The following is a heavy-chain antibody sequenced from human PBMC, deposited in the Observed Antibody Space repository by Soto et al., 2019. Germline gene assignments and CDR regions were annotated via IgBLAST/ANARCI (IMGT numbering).Heavy chain of an antibody. CDR3: AGRDSSWLYYFDY. CDR2: IYPGDSDT. J-gene: IGHJ4*02. D-gene: IGHD6-13*01. Sequence: GASLKISCKGSGYTFTSYWIAWVRQMPRKGLEWMGIIYPGDSDTRYRPSFQGQVSISADKSISTAYLQWSSLKASDTAMYYCAGRDSSWLYYFDYGDQGALVAVST. V-gene: IGHV5-51*01. CDR1: GYTFTSYW.